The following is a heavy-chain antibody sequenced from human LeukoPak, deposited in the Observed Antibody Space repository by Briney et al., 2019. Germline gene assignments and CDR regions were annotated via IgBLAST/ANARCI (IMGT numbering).Heavy chain of an antibody. V-gene: IGHV1-69*06. CDR2: IIPIFGTA. CDR1: GGTFSSYA. CDR3: AARDRDSSGSVYFDY. D-gene: IGHD3-22*01. J-gene: IGHJ4*02. Sequence: ASVKVSCKASGGTFSSYAISWVRQAPGQGLEWMGGIIPIFGTANYAQKFQGRVTITADKSTSTAYMELSSLRSEDTAVYYCAARDRDSSGSVYFDYWGQGTLVTVSS.